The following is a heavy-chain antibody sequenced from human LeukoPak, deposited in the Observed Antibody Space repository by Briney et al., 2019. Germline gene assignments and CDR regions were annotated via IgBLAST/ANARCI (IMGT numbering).Heavy chain of an antibody. CDR3: ARAGGDYGDYVDS. Sequence: SETLSLTCAVSGGSISSSNWWSWVRQPPGKGLEWIGYIYYSGSTNYNPSLKSRVIISLDTSKNQFSLRLSSVTAADTAVYYCARAGGDYGDYVDSWGQGTLVTVSS. V-gene: IGHV4-4*02. D-gene: IGHD4-17*01. CDR1: GGSISSSNW. J-gene: IGHJ4*02. CDR2: IYYSGST.